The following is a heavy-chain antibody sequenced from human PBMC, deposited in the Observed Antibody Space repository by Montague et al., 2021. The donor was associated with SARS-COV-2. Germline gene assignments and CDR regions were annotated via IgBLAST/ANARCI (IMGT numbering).Heavy chain of an antibody. CDR2: TYYRSKRYY. D-gene: IGHD6-19*01. J-gene: IGHJ4*02. Sequence: CAISGDSVSSNRPAWNWHRHSPSNGLESLGRTYYRSKRYYDYAVSVKSRMTISPDTSKNQFSLQLSSVTPEKRAVYYCARDPRYSLGWSFDYWGQGTLVTVSS. CDR3: ARDPRYSLGWSFDY. V-gene: IGHV6-1*01. CDR1: GDSVSSNRPA.